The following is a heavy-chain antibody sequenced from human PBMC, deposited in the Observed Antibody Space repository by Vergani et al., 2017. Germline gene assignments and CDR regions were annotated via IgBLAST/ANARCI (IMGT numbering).Heavy chain of an antibody. CDR1: GFTFSSYG. V-gene: IGHV3-30*18. CDR3: AKVSRPGIAVAATGY. D-gene: IGHD6-19*01. CDR2: ISYDGSNK. J-gene: IGHJ4*02. Sequence: QVQLVESGGGVVQPGRSLSLSCAASGFTFSSYGMHWVRQAPGKGLEWVAVISYDGSNKYYADSVKGRFTISRDNSKNTLYLQMNSLRAEDTAVYYCAKVSRPGIAVAATGYWGQGTLVTVSS.